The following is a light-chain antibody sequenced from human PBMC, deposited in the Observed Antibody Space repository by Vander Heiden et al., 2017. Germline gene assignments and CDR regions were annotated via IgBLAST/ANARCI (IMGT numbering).Light chain of an antibody. Sequence: QSVLTQPPSASGTPGQRVTISCSGSSSNIGSNTVNWYQQLPGTAPKLLIYSNNQRPSGVPDRFSGSKSGTSASLDTSGLQSEDEADDYCAASDDSLNGWVFGGGTKLTVL. CDR1: SSNIGSNT. CDR3: AASDDSLNGWV. J-gene: IGLJ2*01. CDR2: SNN. V-gene: IGLV1-44*01.